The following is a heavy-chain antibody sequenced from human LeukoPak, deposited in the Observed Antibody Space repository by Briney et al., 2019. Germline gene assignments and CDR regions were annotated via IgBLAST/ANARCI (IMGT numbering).Heavy chain of an antibody. D-gene: IGHD3-16*01. CDR1: GFTFSSYA. V-gene: IGHV3-23*01. CDR3: AKWPEGAMDYFDY. CDR2: ISGDGTRT. J-gene: IGHJ4*02. Sequence: GGSLRLSCAASGFTFSSYAMSWVRQAPVKGLEWVSAISGDGTRTYYADSVKGRFTISRDNSKNTLYLEMSSLRVEDTAIYYCAKWPEGAMDYFDYWGQGTLVTVSS.